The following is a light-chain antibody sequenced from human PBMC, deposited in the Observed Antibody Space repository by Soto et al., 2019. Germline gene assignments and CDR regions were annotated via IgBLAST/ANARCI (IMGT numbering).Light chain of an antibody. CDR2: GAS. CDR3: QQYNNWPPIT. J-gene: IGKJ5*01. CDR1: QSVSSN. Sequence: EMVMTQSPATLSVSPGERATLSCRASQSVSSNLAWYPQKPGQAPRLLIYGASTRATGIPARFSGSRSGTEFTLTISSLQSEDFAVYYCQQYNNWPPITFGQGTRLEIK. V-gene: IGKV3-15*01.